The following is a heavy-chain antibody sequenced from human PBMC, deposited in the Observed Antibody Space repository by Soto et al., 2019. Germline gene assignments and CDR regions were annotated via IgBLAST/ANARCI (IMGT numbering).Heavy chain of an antibody. Sequence: EVQLLESGGGLVQPGGSLRLSCAASGFTFSSYAMSWVRQAPGKGLEWVSAISGSGGSTYYADSVKGRFTISRDNSKNTLYLQMNSLRAEDTAVYYCTKDFSTIVVGYDYWGQATLVTLSS. CDR2: ISGSGGST. V-gene: IGHV3-23*01. CDR1: GFTFSSYA. J-gene: IGHJ4*02. CDR3: TKDFSTIVVGYDY. D-gene: IGHD3-22*01.